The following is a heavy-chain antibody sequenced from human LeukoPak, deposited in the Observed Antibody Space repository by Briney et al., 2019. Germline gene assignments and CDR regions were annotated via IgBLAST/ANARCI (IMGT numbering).Heavy chain of an antibody. J-gene: IGHJ4*02. D-gene: IGHD6-19*01. Sequence: GGSRRLSCAASGFTFGSYWMHWVRQAPGKGLVWVSGINSDGSSTTYVDSVKGRFTISRDNAKNTLYLQMNSLRAEDTAVYYCARSTMMYSSGWHGLDYWGQGTLVTVSS. CDR3: ARSTMMYSSGWHGLDY. CDR1: GFTFGSYW. V-gene: IGHV3-74*01. CDR2: INSDGSST.